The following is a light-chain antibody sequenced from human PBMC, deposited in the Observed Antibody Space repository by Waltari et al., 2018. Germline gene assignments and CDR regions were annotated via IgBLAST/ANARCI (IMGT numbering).Light chain of an antibody. V-gene: IGKV4-1*01. Sequence: DIVMTQSPDSLAVSLGVRATINCKASRSVLYSANNQNYLAWYQHKSGQPPKLLIYWGSTRESGVPDRVIGSGSGTDFTLTITSLQAEDVAVYDCQQYFTTPPTTFCQGTKLEIK. CDR3: QQYFTTPPTT. CDR2: WGS. J-gene: IGKJ2*01. CDR1: RSVLYSANNQNY.